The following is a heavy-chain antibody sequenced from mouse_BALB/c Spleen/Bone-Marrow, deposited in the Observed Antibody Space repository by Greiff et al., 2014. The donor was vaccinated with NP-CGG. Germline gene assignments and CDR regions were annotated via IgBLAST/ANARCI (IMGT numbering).Heavy chain of an antibody. CDR3: ARRGLDYYGSSYWYFDV. CDR2: IHYSGST. Sequence: EVQLQQSGPDLVKPSQSLSLTCTVTGYSITSGYSWHWIRQFPGNKLEWMGYIHYSGSTNYNPSLKSLISITRDTSKNQFFLQLNSVTTKDTATYYCARRGLDYYGSSYWYFDVWGAGTTVTVSS. D-gene: IGHD1-1*01. CDR1: GYSITSGYS. V-gene: IGHV3-1*02. J-gene: IGHJ1*01.